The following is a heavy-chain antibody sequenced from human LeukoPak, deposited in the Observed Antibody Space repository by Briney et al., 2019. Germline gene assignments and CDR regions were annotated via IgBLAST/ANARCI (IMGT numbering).Heavy chain of an antibody. CDR1: GFSFSSYA. V-gene: IGHV3-23*01. J-gene: IGHJ4*02. Sequence: SGGSLRLSCAASGFSFSSYALTWVRQAPWKGLEWASAISGIGGNAYYADSVKGRFTISRDNSKNTLYLQMNSLRAEDTAVYYCAKSPSTVSPPRDWGQGTLVTVSS. CDR3: AKSPSTVSPPRD. CDR2: ISGIGGNA. D-gene: IGHD4-17*01.